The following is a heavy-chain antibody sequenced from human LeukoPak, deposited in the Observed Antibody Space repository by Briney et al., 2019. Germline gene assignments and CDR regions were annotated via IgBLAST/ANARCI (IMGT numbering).Heavy chain of an antibody. CDR1: GFTFSDHY. CDR2: TRNKANGYTT. J-gene: IGHJ4*02. Sequence: PGGSLRLSCAASGFTFSDHYMEWVRQTPGKGLEWVGRTRNKANGYTTECAASVKGRFTISRDDSKNSLYLQMNSLKTEDTAVYYCTRGSPRGSSYALFDYWGQGTLVTVSS. CDR3: TRGSPRGSSYALFDY. V-gene: IGHV3-72*01. D-gene: IGHD5-18*01.